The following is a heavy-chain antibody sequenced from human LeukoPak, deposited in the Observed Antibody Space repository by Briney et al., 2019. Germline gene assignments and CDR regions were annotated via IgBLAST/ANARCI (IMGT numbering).Heavy chain of an antibody. Sequence: PSQTLSLTCTVSGGSLSSSDHYWSWIRQPPGKGLEWIAYIYYSGTAYYNPSLKGRVSISVDTSKNQFSLKLSSVTAADTAVYYCARGDSSSWSFKIWGQGTLVTVSS. CDR2: IYYSGTA. D-gene: IGHD6-13*01. CDR3: ARGDSSSWSFKI. CDR1: GGSLSSSDHY. J-gene: IGHJ4*02. V-gene: IGHV4-30-4*01.